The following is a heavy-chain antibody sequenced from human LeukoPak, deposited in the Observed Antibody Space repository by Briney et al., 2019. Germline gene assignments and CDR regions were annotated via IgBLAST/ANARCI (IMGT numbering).Heavy chain of an antibody. V-gene: IGHV4-34*01. J-gene: IGHJ1*01. CDR2: INHSGST. CDR3: ARGHSPVTTKVSYFQH. Sequence: SETLSLTCAVYGGSFSGYYWSWIRQPSGKGLEWIGEINHSGSTNYNPSLKSRVTILVDTSKNQFSLKLSSVTAADTAVYYCARGHSPVTTKVSYFQHWGQGTLVTVSS. CDR1: GGSFSGYY. D-gene: IGHD4-17*01.